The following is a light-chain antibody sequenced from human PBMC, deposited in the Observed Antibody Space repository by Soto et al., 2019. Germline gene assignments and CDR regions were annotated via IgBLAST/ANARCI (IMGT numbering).Light chain of an antibody. Sequence: DIVMTQSTDSLAVSLGERATINCKSSPSVLYSSNNKNYLAWYQQRPGQPPKLLIDWASTRESGVPHRFSGSGSVTDFTLTITSLQAEAVAVYYCQQYESTPPTFGQGTKLEIK. CDR2: WAS. V-gene: IGKV4-1*01. J-gene: IGKJ2*01. CDR3: QQYESTPPT. CDR1: PSVLYSSNNKNY.